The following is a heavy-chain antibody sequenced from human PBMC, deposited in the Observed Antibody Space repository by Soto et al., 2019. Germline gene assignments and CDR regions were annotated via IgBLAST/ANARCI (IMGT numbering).Heavy chain of an antibody. Sequence: SVTVSCKASGGTFSSYAISWVRQATGQGLEWMGGIIPIFGTANYAQKFQGRVTITADESTSTAYMELSSLRSEDTAVYYCAGWYCSCGSCAGLDYWGQGTLVTVSS. CDR2: IIPIFGTA. D-gene: IGHD2-15*01. V-gene: IGHV1-69*13. CDR3: AGWYCSCGSCAGLDY. J-gene: IGHJ4*02. CDR1: GGTFSSYA.